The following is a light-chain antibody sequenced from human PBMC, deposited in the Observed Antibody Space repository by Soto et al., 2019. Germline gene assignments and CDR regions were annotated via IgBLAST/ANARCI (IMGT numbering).Light chain of an antibody. J-gene: IGLJ1*01. CDR3: CSYAGSYHYV. CDR2: DVS. Sequence: QSALTQPRSVSGSPGQSVTISCTGTSSDVGGYNYVSWYQQHPGKAPKVMIYDVSKRPSGVPDRFSGSKSGNTASLTISGLQAEDEADYYCCSYAGSYHYVFGTGTKVTVL. V-gene: IGLV2-11*01. CDR1: SSDVGGYNY.